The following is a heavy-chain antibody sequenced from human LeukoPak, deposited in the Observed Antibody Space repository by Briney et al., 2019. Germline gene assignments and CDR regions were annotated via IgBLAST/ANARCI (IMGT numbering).Heavy chain of an antibody. Sequence: ASVKVSCKASGGTFSSYAISWVRQAPGQGLEWMGGIIPIFGTANYARKFQGRVTITADESTSTAYMELSSLRSEDTAVYYCARDVREGWSGITMTKPKTDAFDIWGQGTMVTVSS. D-gene: IGHD3-22*01. CDR1: GGTFSSYA. CDR2: IIPIFGTA. J-gene: IGHJ3*02. CDR3: ARDVREGWSGITMTKPKTDAFDI. V-gene: IGHV1-69*13.